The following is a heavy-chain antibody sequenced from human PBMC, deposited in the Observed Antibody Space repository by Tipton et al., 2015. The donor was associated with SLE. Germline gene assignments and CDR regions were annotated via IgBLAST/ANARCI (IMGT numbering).Heavy chain of an antibody. D-gene: IGHD3-22*01. Sequence: TLSLTCTVSGGSLSPYYWSWIRQPAGKGLEWIGLIYSTGSTNYNPSLKSRVTMSVDTSKNQFSLRLSSVTAADTAVYYCARVGDYYDSTDGWVYGMDVWGQGTTVTVS. CDR2: IYSTGST. V-gene: IGHV4-4*07. CDR3: ARVGDYYDSTDGWVYGMDV. J-gene: IGHJ6*02. CDR1: GGSLSPYY.